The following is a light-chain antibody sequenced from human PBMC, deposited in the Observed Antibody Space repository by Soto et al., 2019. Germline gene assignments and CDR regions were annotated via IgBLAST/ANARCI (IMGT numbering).Light chain of an antibody. J-gene: IGKJ1*01. Sequence: EIVLTQSPGTLSLSPGERATLSCRASQTFTSGFLAWYQQKPGQAPRLLIYGASSRATGIPDRFSGSGSGKDFTLTISRLEPEDFAVYYCQQYDSSPRTFGQGTKVEIK. CDR1: QTFTSGF. CDR2: GAS. CDR3: QQYDSSPRT. V-gene: IGKV3-20*01.